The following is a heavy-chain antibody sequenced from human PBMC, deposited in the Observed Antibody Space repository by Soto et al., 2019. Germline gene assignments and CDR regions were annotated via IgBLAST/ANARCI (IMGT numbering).Heavy chain of an antibody. V-gene: IGHV3-23*01. D-gene: IGHD3-3*01. J-gene: IGHJ4*02. CDR2: ISGSGGST. CDR1: GFTFSSYP. Sequence: GGSLRLSCAASGFTFSSYPMSWVRQAPGKGLEWVSAISGSGGSTYYADSVKGRFTISRDNSKNTLYLQMNSLRAEDTAVYYCAKGQYDFWSGYYGDYWGQGTLVTVSS. CDR3: AKGQYDFWSGYYGDY.